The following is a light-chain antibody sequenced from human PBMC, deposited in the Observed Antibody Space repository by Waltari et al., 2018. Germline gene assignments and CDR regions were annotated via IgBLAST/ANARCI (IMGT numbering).Light chain of an antibody. CDR3: CSYAGSYTWV. Sequence: QSALTQPRSVSVSPGQSVTISCTGTSSDVGGYNFVSWYQQPPGTAPKLISFDVSRRPSGVPDRFSGSKSDNTASLTISGLQAEDEADYYCCSYAGSYTWVFGTGTEVTVL. CDR2: DVS. J-gene: IGLJ1*01. CDR1: SSDVGGYNF. V-gene: IGLV2-11*01.